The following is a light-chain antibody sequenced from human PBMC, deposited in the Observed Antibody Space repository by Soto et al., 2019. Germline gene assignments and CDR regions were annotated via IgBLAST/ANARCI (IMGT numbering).Light chain of an antibody. CDR3: HQYDSSPLT. J-gene: IGKJ4*01. CDR1: QSVSSSY. V-gene: IGKV3-20*01. CDR2: GAS. Sequence: EIVLTQSPCTLSLSPGERATLSCRASQSVSSSYLAWYQQKPGQAPRLLIYGASSRATGIPDRFSGSGSGTDFTLTISRLEPEDFAVYYCHQYDSSPLTFGGGTKVEI.